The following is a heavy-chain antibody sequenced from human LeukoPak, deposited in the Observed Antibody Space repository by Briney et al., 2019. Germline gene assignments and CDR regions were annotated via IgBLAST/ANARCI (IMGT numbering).Heavy chain of an antibody. J-gene: IGHJ1*01. CDR2: IIPILGIA. D-gene: IGHD3-22*01. CDR1: GGTFSSYA. Sequence: SVKVSCKASGGTFSSYAISWVRQAPGQGLEWMGRIIPILGIANYAQKFQGRVTITADKSTSTAYMELSSLRSEDTAVYYCASSEGDYYDSSGYPEYFQHWGQGTLVTVSS. CDR3: ASSEGDYYDSSGYPEYFQH. V-gene: IGHV1-69*04.